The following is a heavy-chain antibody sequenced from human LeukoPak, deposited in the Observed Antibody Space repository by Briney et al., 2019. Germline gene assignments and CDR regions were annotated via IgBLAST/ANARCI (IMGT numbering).Heavy chain of an antibody. CDR1: GFIFSNFA. CDR2: ITDSGGDT. V-gene: IGHV3-23*01. D-gene: IGHD6-19*01. J-gene: IGHJ4*02. Sequence: GGSLRLSCEASGFIFSNFAMSWVRQAPGKGLEWVTAITDSGGDTYYADSVKGRFTISRDNSRNTLYLQINSLRVEDTAVYYCARTGGWAYFDYWGQGTLVTVSS. CDR3: ARTGGWAYFDY.